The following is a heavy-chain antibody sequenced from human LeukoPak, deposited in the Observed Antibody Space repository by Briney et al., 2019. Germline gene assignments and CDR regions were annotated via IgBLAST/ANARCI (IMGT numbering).Heavy chain of an antibody. J-gene: IGHJ5*02. Sequence: SVKVSCKASGGTFSSYAISWVRQAPGQGLEWMGGIIPIFGTANYAQKFQGRVTITADESTSTAYMELSSLRSEDTAVYYCASGAKPIRHYGSGNWFDPWGQGTLVTVSS. CDR1: GGTFSSYA. D-gene: IGHD3-10*01. CDR3: ASGAKPIRHYGSGNWFDP. V-gene: IGHV1-69*01. CDR2: IIPIFGTA.